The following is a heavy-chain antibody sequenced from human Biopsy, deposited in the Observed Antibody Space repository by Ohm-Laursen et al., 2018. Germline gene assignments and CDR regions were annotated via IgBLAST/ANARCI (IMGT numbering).Heavy chain of an antibody. Sequence: SVKVSCNASGYTFTGYHVHWVRQAPGQGLEWMGWINAKTGDTNYAQKFQGRVTMTRDTSISTAYVDLSSLRSDDTAVYYCTRGGYYYDSLAYYYWFDPWGQGTLVTVSS. CDR2: INAKTGDT. CDR3: TRGGYYYDSLAYYYWFDP. J-gene: IGHJ5*02. D-gene: IGHD3-22*01. CDR1: GYTFTGYH. V-gene: IGHV1-2*02.